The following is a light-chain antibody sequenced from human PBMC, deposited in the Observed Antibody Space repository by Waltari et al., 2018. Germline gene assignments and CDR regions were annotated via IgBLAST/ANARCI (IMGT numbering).Light chain of an antibody. J-gene: IGKJ5*01. CDR3: QQYDNPLT. CDR2: DAS. V-gene: IGKV1-33*01. CDR1: QDISNY. Sequence: DIQMTQSPSSLSASVGDRVTITCQASQDISNYLNWYQQKPGKAPKLLIYDASNLETGVPSRFSGSGSXTDFTFTISSLQPEXIXTYYCQQYDNPLTXXXGXRLEIK.